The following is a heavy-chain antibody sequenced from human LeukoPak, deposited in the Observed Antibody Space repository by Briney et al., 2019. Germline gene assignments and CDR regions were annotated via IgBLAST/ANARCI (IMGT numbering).Heavy chain of an antibody. Sequence: GGSLRLSCAAPGFTFSTYWMSWVRQAPGKGLDWVAKVKQDGSEKFSVDSVKGRFTISRDNAKNSMYLQMNSLRAEDTAVYYCARVLPVASRDYWGQGNLVTVSS. V-gene: IGHV3-7*01. CDR1: GFTFSTYW. D-gene: IGHD2-2*01. J-gene: IGHJ4*02. CDR3: ARVLPVASRDY. CDR2: VKQDGSEK.